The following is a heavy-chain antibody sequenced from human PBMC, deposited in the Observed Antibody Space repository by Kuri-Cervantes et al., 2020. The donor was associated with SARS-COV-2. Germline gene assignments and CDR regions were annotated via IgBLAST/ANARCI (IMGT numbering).Heavy chain of an antibody. CDR2: ISSNGGST. D-gene: IGHD3-22*01. CDR3: ARDGGYYYDSSGPCWFDP. V-gene: IGHV3-64*01. J-gene: IGHJ5*02. CDR1: GFTFSSYA. Sequence: GGSLRLSCAASGFTFSSYAMHWVRLAPGKGLEYVSAISSNGGSTYYANSVKGRFTISRDNAKNSLYLQMNSLRAEDTAVYYCARDGGYYYDSSGPCWFDPWGQGTLVTVSS.